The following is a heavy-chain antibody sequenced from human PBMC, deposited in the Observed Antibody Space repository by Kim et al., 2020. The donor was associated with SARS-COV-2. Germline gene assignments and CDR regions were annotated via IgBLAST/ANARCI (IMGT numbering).Heavy chain of an antibody. CDR3: SNEAPFYGSGSYRRLYYFDD. V-gene: IGHV4-59*01. D-gene: IGHD3-10*01. CDR2: IYYSGST. CDR1: GGSISSYY. Sequence: SETLSLTCTVSGGSISSYYWSWIRQPPGKGLEWIGYIYYSGSTNYNPSLKSRVTISVDTSKNQFSLKLSSVTAADTAVYYCSNEAPFYGSGSYRRLYYFDDWGQGTLVTVSS. J-gene: IGHJ4*02.